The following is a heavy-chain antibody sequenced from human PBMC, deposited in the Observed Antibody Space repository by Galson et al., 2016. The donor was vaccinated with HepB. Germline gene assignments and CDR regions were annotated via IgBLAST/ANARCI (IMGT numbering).Heavy chain of an antibody. CDR2: IKTKSDGGTT. CDR1: GLSFSNAW. Sequence: SLRLSCAASGLSFSNAWMSWVRQAPGKGLEWVGRIKTKSDGGTTQYAAPVEGRFTISRDNSKNTLYLQINSLRVEDTAVYYWANHRTTGYSIGWGGAFDSWGQGTMVTVSS. J-gene: IGHJ3*02. V-gene: IGHV3-15*01. D-gene: IGHD6-19*01. CDR3: ANHRTTGYSIGWGGAFDS.